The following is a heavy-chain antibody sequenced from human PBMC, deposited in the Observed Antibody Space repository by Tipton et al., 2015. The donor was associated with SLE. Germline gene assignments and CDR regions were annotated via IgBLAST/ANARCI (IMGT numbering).Heavy chain of an antibody. CDR3: AKLHHRGPTVTTDDY. D-gene: IGHD4-17*01. CDR2: IWYDGSNK. CDR1: GFTFSSYG. J-gene: IGHJ4*02. V-gene: IGHV3-33*06. Sequence: RSLRLSCAASGFTFSSYGMHWVRQAPGKGLEWVAVIWYDGSNKYYADSVKGRFTISRDNSKNTLYLQMNGLRAEGTAVYYCAKLHHRGPTVTTDDYWGQGTLVTVSS.